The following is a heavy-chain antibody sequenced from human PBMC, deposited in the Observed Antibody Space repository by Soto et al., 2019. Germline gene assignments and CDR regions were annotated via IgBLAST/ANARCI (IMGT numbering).Heavy chain of an antibody. D-gene: IGHD2-2*01. CDR1: GFTLSSYW. V-gene: IGHV3-74*01. CDR2: INSDESNT. J-gene: IGHJ6*02. Sequence: GGSLRLSCAASGFTLSSYWMHWVRQAPGKGLVWVSRINSDESNTSYADSVKGRFTISRDNAKNTLYLQMNSLRAEDTAVYYCARAKPLRYCSSTSCSYYYYGMDVWGQGTTVTVSS. CDR3: ARAKPLRYCSSTSCSYYYYGMDV.